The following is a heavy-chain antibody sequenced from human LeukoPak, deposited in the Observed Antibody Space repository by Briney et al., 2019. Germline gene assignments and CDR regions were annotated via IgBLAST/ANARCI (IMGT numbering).Heavy chain of an antibody. CDR1: GYSFTSYW. Sequence: GESLKISCKGSGYSFTSYWIGWVRQMPGKGLEWMGIIYPGDSDTRYSPSFQGQVTISADKSISTAYLQWSSLKASDTAMYYCARLIVGARDNYYYYMDVWGKGTTVTVSS. CDR2: IYPGDSDT. CDR3: ARLIVGARDNYYYYMDV. V-gene: IGHV5-51*01. D-gene: IGHD1-26*01. J-gene: IGHJ6*03.